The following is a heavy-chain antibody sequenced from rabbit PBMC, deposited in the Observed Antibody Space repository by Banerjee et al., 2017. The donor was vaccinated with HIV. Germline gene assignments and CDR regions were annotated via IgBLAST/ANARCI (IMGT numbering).Heavy chain of an antibody. D-gene: IGHD4-2*01. V-gene: IGHV1S7*01. Sequence: PLKETGGGLVQPGGSLTLSCKASGFDFSTYYVNWVRQAPGKGLEWIGIIAGSQDSTDYASWVNGRFTISRDNAQNTVDLQMNSLTAADTATYFCARVDLYVGYAGFGYDAVIGYFNLWGQGTLVTVS. J-gene: IGHJ4*01. CDR3: ARVDLYVGYAGFGYDAVIGYFNL. CDR1: GFDFSTYY. CDR2: IAGSQDST.